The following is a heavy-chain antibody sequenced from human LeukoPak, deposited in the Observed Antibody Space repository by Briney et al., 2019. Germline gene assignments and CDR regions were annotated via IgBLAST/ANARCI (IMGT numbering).Heavy chain of an antibody. V-gene: IGHV1-2*02. D-gene: IGHD6-19*01. CDR1: GYTFTGYY. CDR2: INPNSGGT. J-gene: IGHJ3*02. CDR3: ARAVAEAFDI. Sequence: ASVKVSCKASGYTFTGYYMYWVRQAPGQGLEWMGWINPNSGGTNYAQKFQGRVTMTRDTSNSTAYMELSGLRSDDTAVYYCARAVAEAFDIWGQGTMVTVSS.